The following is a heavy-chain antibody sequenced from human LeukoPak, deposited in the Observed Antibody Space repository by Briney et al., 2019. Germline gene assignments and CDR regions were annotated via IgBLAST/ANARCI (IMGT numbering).Heavy chain of an antibody. V-gene: IGHV3-72*01. CDR3: ARESYTTIDY. J-gene: IGHJ4*02. CDR2: TRNKANSYTT. D-gene: IGHD1-1*01. Sequence: GGSLRLSCAASGFTFSSYSMNWVRQAPGKGLEWVGRTRNKANSYTTEYAASVKGRFTISRDDSKNSLYLQMNSLKTEDTAVYYCARESYTTIDYWGQGTLVTVSS. CDR1: GFTFSSYS.